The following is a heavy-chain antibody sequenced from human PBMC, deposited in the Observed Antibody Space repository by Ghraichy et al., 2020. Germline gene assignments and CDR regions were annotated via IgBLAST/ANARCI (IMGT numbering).Heavy chain of an antibody. J-gene: IGHJ5*02. CDR1: GGSISSGGYS. D-gene: IGHD2-2*01. CDR2: IYHSGST. CDR3: ARADGCSSTSCYGGGWFDP. Sequence: SETLSLTCAVSGGSISSGGYSWSWIRQPPGKGLEWIGYIYHSGSTYYNPSLKSRVTISVDRSKNQFSLKLSSVTAADTAVYYCARADGCSSTSCYGGGWFDPWGQGTLVTVSS. V-gene: IGHV4-30-2*01.